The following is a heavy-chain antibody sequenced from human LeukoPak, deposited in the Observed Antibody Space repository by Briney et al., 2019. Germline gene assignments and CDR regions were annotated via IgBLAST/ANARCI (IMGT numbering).Heavy chain of an antibody. CDR1: GFTFSSYD. D-gene: IGHD3-22*01. J-gene: IGHJ4*02. Sequence: GRSLRLSCAASGFTFSSYDMHWVRQATGKGLEWVSAIGTAGDTYYPGSVKGRFTISRENAKNSLYLQMNSLRAGDTAVYYCARARYYYDSSGYPTPSFDYWGQGTLVTVSS. V-gene: IGHV3-13*01. CDR2: IGTAGDT. CDR3: ARARYYYDSSGYPTPSFDY.